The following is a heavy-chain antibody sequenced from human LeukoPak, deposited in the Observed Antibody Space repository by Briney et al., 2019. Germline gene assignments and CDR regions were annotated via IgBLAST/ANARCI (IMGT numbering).Heavy chain of an antibody. V-gene: IGHV3-23*01. CDR3: AELGITMIGGV. Sequence: PGGSLRLSCAASGFTFSSYAMSWVRQAPGKGLEWVSLISGSGGSTYYADSVKGRFTISRDNAKNSLYLQMNSLRAEDTAVYYCAELGITMIGGVWGKGTTVTISS. CDR2: ISGSGGST. D-gene: IGHD3-10*02. J-gene: IGHJ6*04. CDR1: GFTFSSYA.